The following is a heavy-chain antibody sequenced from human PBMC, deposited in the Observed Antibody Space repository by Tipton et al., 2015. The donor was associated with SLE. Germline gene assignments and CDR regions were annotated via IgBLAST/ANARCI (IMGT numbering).Heavy chain of an antibody. CDR2: IYSGGST. J-gene: IGHJ4*02. CDR1: GFTVSSNY. V-gene: IGHV3-53*04. CDR3: ASAPRGATGY. D-gene: IGHD1-1*01. Sequence: SLRLSCAASGFTVSSNYMSWVRQAPGKGLEWVSVIYSGGSTYYADSVKGRFTISRHNSKNTQYLQMNSLRAEDTAVYYCASAPRGATGYWGQGTLVTVSS.